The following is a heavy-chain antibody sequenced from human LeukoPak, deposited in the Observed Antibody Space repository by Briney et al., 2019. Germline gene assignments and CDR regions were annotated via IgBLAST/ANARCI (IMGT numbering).Heavy chain of an antibody. D-gene: IGHD1-26*01. CDR3: AGDSSVVGATSRYFDY. V-gene: IGHV1-69*05. CDR1: GGTFSSYA. CDR2: IIPIFGTA. Sequence: GASLKVSCKASGGTFSSYAISWVRQAPGQGLEWMGGIIPIFGTANYAQKFQGRVTLTKDESTSPACLELSRLGYEDTAVYYCAGDSSVVGATSRYFDYWGQGTLVTVSS. J-gene: IGHJ4*02.